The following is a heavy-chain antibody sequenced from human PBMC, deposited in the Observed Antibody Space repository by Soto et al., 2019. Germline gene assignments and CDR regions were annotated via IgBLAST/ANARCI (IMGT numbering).Heavy chain of an antibody. D-gene: IGHD1-26*01. CDR3: ARGDYSGSNPSSVDY. J-gene: IGHJ4*02. CDR2: ITPTLNIA. Sequence: QLQLVQSGAEVREPGSSVKVSCKASGGTFSSYTVIWVRQAPGQGLEWMGGITPTLNIAKYAEKFQGRVTITADEATSTVNMHLSSLRSEDTAVYFCARGDYSGSNPSSVDYGGQGTLVAVSS. CDR1: GGTFSSYT. V-gene: IGHV1-69*01.